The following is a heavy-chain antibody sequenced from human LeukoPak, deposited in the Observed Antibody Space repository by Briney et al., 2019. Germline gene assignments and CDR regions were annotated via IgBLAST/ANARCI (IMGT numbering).Heavy chain of an antibody. CDR3: ARATVTTPYYYYYYMDV. CDR2: INWNGGST. Sequence: GGSLRLSCAASGFTFDDYGMSCVRQDPGKGREWVSGINWNGGSTGYADSVKGRFTISRDNAKNSLYLQMNSLRAEDTALYYCARATVTTPYYYYYYMDVWGKGTTVTVSS. D-gene: IGHD4-17*01. J-gene: IGHJ6*03. CDR1: GFTFDDYG. V-gene: IGHV3-20*04.